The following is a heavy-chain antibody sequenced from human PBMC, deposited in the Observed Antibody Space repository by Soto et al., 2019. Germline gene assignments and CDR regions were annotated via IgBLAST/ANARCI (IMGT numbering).Heavy chain of an antibody. D-gene: IGHD6-13*01. V-gene: IGHV4-59*01. CDR1: GGSISSYY. J-gene: IGHJ4*02. CDR3: AREVSSSWYYFDY. Sequence: SETLSLTCTVSGGSISSYYLSWIRQPPGKGLEWIGYIYYSGSTNYNPSLKSRVTISVDTSKNQFSLKLSSVTAADTAVYYCAREVSSSWYYFDYWGQGTLVTVSS. CDR2: IYYSGST.